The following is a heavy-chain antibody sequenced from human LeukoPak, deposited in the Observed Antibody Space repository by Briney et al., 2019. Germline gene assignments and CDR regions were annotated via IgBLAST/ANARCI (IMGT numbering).Heavy chain of an antibody. CDR1: GCSISSGDYY. Sequence: SETLSLTCTVSGCSISSGDYYWSWIRQPPGKGLEWIGYIYYSGSTYYNPSLKSRVTISVDTSKNQSSLKLSSVTAADTAVYYCARLTLLTVAGTYYFDYWGQGTLVTVSS. CDR2: IYYSGST. D-gene: IGHD6-19*01. CDR3: ARLTLLTVAGTYYFDY. J-gene: IGHJ4*02. V-gene: IGHV4-30-4*01.